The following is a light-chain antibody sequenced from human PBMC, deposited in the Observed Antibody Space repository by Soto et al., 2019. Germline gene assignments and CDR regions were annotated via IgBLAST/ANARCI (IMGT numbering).Light chain of an antibody. CDR2: GAS. CDR1: QSVSSTY. J-gene: IGKJ1*01. Sequence: EIVLTQSPGTLSLTPGERATLSCRASQSVSSTYLIWYQQKPGQAHRPLIYGASSRATGVPDRFSGGGSGTDFTLTLSRLEPEAFAVSYCQHFVNSLTWTFGQGTKVDIK. CDR3: QHFVNSLTWT. V-gene: IGKV3-20*01.